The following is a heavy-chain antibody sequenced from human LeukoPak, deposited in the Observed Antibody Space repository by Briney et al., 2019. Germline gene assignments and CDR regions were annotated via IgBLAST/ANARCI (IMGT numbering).Heavy chain of an antibody. CDR3: ARQGCSSTSCHTIDY. CDR2: IFPGDSNT. V-gene: IGHV5-51*01. Sequence: GESLKISCKASGYSFTSNWIAWVRQMPGKGLEMMGIIFPGDSNTRYSPSFQGQVTTSVDKSISAAYLQWSSLKASDTARYYCARQGCSSTSCHTIDYWGQGTLVTVSS. CDR1: GYSFTSNW. D-gene: IGHD2-2*02. J-gene: IGHJ4*02.